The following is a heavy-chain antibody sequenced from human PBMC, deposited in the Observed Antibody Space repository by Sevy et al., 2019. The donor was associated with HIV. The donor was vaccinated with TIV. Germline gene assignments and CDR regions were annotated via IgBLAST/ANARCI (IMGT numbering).Heavy chain of an antibody. CDR3: AREAQLGDFDY. CDR2: ISSSSSYI. D-gene: IGHD5-18*01. CDR1: GFTFSSYS. V-gene: IGHV3-21*01. Sequence: GGSPRLSCAASGFTFSSYSMNWVRQAPGKGLEWVSSISSSSSYIYYADSVKGRFTISRDNAKNSLYLQMNSLRAEDTAVYYCAREAQLGDFDYWGQGTLVTVSS. J-gene: IGHJ4*02.